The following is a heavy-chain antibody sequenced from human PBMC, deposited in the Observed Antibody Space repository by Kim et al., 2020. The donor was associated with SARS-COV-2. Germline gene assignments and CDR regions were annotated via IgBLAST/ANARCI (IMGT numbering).Heavy chain of an antibody. V-gene: IGHV1-8*01. Sequence: QKFQGRVTMTRNTSISTAYMELSSLRSEDTAVYYCARAAEDYYYYYGMDVWGQGTTVTVSS. J-gene: IGHJ6*02. CDR3: ARAAEDYYYYYGMDV.